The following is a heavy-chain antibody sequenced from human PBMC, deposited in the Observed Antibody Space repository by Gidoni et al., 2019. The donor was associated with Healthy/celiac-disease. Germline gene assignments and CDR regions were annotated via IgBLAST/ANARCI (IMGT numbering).Heavy chain of an antibody. CDR2: SYYSGST. Sequence: QVQLQESGTGLVKPSESLSLTCTGSGGSISSYYWSWIRQPPGKGLEWIGYSYYSGSTNYNPSLKSRVTISVDTSKNQFSLQLSSVTASDTAVYYCARDGEYNWFDPWGQGTLVTVSS. CDR3: ARDGEYNWFDP. V-gene: IGHV4-59*01. CDR1: GGSISSYY. D-gene: IGHD3-10*01. J-gene: IGHJ5*02.